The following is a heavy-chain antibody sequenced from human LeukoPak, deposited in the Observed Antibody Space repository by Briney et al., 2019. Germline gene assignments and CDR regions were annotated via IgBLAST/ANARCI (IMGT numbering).Heavy chain of an antibody. CDR3: ARASASSWYGVDY. V-gene: IGHV1-18*04. D-gene: IGHD6-13*01. CDR1: GYTFIGYY. Sequence: GASVKVSGKASGYTFIGYYMHWVRQAPGQGLEWMGWISAYNGNTNYAQKLQGRVTMTTDTSTSTAYMELRSLRSDDTAVYYCARASASSWYGVDYWGQGTLVTVSS. J-gene: IGHJ4*02. CDR2: ISAYNGNT.